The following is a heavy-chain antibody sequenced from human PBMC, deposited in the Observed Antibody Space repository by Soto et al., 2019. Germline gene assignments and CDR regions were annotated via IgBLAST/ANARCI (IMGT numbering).Heavy chain of an antibody. V-gene: IGHV4-4*02. J-gene: IGHJ5*02. CDR3: ARGGYGSGSYAFDP. Sequence: PSETLSLTCAVSGGSISSSNWWSWVRQPPGKGLEWIGEIYHSGSTNYNPSLKSRVTISVDKSKNQFSLKLSSVTAADTAVYYCARGGYGSGSYAFDPWGQGTLVTVSS. CDR1: GGSISSSNW. CDR2: IYHSGST. D-gene: IGHD3-10*01.